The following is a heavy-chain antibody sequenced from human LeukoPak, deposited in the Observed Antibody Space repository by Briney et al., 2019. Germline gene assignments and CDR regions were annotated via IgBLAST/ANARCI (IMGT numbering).Heavy chain of an antibody. CDR2: INAGSGNT. CDR1: GYTFTSYA. CDR3: ARDRSLDY. D-gene: IGHD1-26*01. Sequence: GASVKVSCKASGYTFTSYAMHWVRQAPGQRLEWMGWINAGSGNTKYSQKFQGRVTITRDTSASTAYMELSSLRSEDTAVYYCARDRSLDYWGQGTLVTVSS. V-gene: IGHV1-3*01. J-gene: IGHJ4*02.